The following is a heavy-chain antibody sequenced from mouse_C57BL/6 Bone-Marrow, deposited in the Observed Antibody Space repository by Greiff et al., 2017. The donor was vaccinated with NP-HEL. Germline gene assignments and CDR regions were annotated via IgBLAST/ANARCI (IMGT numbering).Heavy chain of an antibody. CDR2: IDPSDSYT. V-gene: IGHV1-69*01. CDR1: GYTFTSYW. Sequence: QVQLKQPGAELVMPGASVKLSCKASGYTFTSYWMHWVKQRPGQGLEWIGEIDPSDSYTNYNQQFKGKSTLTVDKSSSTAYMQLSSLTSEDSAVYYCAREGGGHYFDYWGQGTTLTVSS. CDR3: AREGGGHYFDY. J-gene: IGHJ2*01.